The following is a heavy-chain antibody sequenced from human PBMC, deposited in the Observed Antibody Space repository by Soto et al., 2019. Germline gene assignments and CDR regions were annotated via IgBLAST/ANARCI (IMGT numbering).Heavy chain of an antibody. Sequence: HPGGSLRLSCAASGFTVSSNYMSWVRQAPGKGLEWVSVIYSGGSTYYADSVKGRFTISRDNSKNTLYLQMNSLRAEDTAVYYCARDHAWPEGWFDPWGQGTLVTVSS. V-gene: IGHV3-53*01. CDR3: ARDHAWPEGWFDP. J-gene: IGHJ5*02. CDR2: IYSGGST. CDR1: GFTVSSNY. D-gene: IGHD5-12*01.